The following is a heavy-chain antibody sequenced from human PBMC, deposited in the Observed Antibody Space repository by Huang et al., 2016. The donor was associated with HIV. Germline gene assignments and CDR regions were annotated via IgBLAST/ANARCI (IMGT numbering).Heavy chain of an antibody. D-gene: IGHD6-19*01. CDR3: TTESESSGWTMDHDAFDI. CDR1: GFTFSNAW. V-gene: IGHV3-15*01. Sequence: EVQLVESGGGLVKPGGSIRLSCAASGFTFSNAWRSWVRQAPWKGLEWVGRMKIKTDGGTTDYAAPVKGRFTISRDDSKNTLYLQMNSLKTEDTAVYYCTTESESSGWTMDHDAFDIWGQGTMVTVSS. J-gene: IGHJ3*02. CDR2: MKIKTDGGTT.